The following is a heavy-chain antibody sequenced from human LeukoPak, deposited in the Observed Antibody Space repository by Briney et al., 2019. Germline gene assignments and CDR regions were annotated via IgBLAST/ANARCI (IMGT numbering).Heavy chain of an antibody. CDR3: ARGMSSTSFMVWFDP. V-gene: IGHV1-18*01. J-gene: IGHJ5*02. CDR1: GYAFTRYG. D-gene: IGHD2-2*01. Sequence: ASVKVSCKASGYAFTRYGISWVRQAPGQGLEWMGWISAYNGNTNYAQKLQGRVAMTTDTSTSTAYMELRSLRSDDTAVYYCARGMSSTSFMVWFDPWGQGTLVTVSS. CDR2: ISAYNGNT.